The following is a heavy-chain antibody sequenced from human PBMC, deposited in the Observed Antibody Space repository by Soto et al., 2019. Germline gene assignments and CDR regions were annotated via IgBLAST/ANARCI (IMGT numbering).Heavy chain of an antibody. CDR3: ARDEGDFWSGYYVETKAAYYYYGMDV. CDR1: GFTFSSYA. Sequence: GGSLRLSCAASGFTFSSYAMHWVRQAPGKGLEWVAVISYDGSNKYYADSVKGRFTISRDNSKNTRYLKMNGLRAEDTAVYYCARDEGDFWSGYYVETKAAYYYYGMDVWGQGTTVTVSS. V-gene: IGHV3-30-3*01. D-gene: IGHD3-3*01. J-gene: IGHJ6*02. CDR2: ISYDGSNK.